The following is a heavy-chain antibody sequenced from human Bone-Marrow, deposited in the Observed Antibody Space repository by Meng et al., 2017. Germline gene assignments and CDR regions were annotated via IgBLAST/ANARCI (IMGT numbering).Heavy chain of an antibody. CDR1: GGTFGSYA. Sequence: VPWGQSGAEVKKPGSSVKVSCNASGGTFGSYAISWVRQAPGQGLEWMGRIDPKNGDTHYAQKFQGRVTMTGDTSISTAYMDLSGLRSDDTAVYYCARDEDISAAGKLFGDYWGQGTLVTVSS. D-gene: IGHD6-13*01. J-gene: IGHJ4*02. CDR3: ARDEDISAAGKLFGDY. CDR2: IDPKNGDT. V-gene: IGHV1-2*06.